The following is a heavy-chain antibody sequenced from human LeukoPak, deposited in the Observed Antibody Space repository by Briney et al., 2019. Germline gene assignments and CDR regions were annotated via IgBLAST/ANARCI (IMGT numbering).Heavy chain of an antibody. V-gene: IGHV3-23*01. CDR3: AKDAARARLVITNFDY. D-gene: IGHD3-9*01. J-gene: IGHJ4*02. Sequence: GGSPRLSCAASGFTFSSYAMSWVRQAPGKGLEWVSAISGSGGSTYYADSVKGRFTVSRDNSKNTLYLQMNSLRAEDTAVYYCAKDAARARLVITNFDYWGQGTLVTVSS. CDR1: GFTFSSYA. CDR2: ISGSGGST.